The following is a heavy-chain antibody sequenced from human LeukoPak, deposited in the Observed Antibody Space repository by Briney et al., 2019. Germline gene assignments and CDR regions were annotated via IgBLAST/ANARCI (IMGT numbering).Heavy chain of an antibody. CDR1: GGSISSGGYY. CDR2: IYYSGST. J-gene: IGHJ4*02. CDR3: ARVDSRASSYYFDF. Sequence: SETLSLTCTVSGGSISSGGYYWSWIRQHPGKGLEWIGYIYYSGSTYYNPSLKSRITISVDTSRNQFSLKLSSVTAADTAVYYCARVDSRASSYYFDFWGQGTLVTVSS. V-gene: IGHV4-31*03. D-gene: IGHD2-2*01.